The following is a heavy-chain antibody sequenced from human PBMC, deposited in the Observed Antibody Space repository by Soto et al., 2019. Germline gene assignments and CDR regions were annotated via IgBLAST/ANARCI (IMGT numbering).Heavy chain of an antibody. J-gene: IGHJ3*02. CDR1: GFTFANAW. V-gene: IGHV3-15*01. CDR3: ATGDSGSGTYYDAFHI. CDR2: VKAETEGGTI. D-gene: IGHD3-10*01. Sequence: LSCAASGFTFANAWMSWVRQAPGKGLEWVGRVKAETEGGTIEYGTSVKGRFIISRDDLEKTLYLQMRSLIAEDTAVYYCATGDSGSGTYYDAFHIWGQGTMVTVSS.